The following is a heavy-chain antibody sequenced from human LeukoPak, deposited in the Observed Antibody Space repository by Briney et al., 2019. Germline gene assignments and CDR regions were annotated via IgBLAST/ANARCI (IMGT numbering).Heavy chain of an antibody. J-gene: IGHJ4*02. CDR1: GFTFSSYS. V-gene: IGHV3-21*01. D-gene: IGHD6-13*01. CDR3: ARDSSSLGHIDY. Sequence: GGSLRLSCAASGFTFSSYSMNWVRQAPGKGLEWVSSISSSSSYIYYADSVKGRFTISRDNAKNSLYLQMNSLRAEDTAVYYCARDSSSLGHIDYWGQGTLVTVSS. CDR2: ISSSSSYI.